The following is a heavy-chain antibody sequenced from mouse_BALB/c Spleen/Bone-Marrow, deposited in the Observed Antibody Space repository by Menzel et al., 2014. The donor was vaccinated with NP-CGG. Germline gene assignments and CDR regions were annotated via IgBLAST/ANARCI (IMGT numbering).Heavy chain of an antibody. J-gene: IGHJ2*01. CDR2: IYPSDSYT. Sequence: VHLVESGAELVRPGASVKLSCKASGYTFTSYWINWVKQRPGQGLEWIGNIYPSDSYTNYNQKFKDKATLTVDKSASTAYMQLSSPTSEDSAVYYCARRATTVVATDYWGQGTTLTVSS. CDR1: GYTFTSYW. V-gene: IGHV1-69*02. D-gene: IGHD1-1*01. CDR3: ARRATTVVATDY.